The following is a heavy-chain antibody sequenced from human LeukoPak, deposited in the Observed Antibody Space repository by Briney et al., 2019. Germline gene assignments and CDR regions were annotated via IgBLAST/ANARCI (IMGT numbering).Heavy chain of an antibody. V-gene: IGHV4-38-2*02. CDR2: VHHSQGT. Sequence: SETLSLTCSVSGYSITSNCYRTWTRQSPGKGLEWIASVHHSQGTYYNPSLKSRVTISLDTSKNQFSLRLSSVTAADTAIYHCAKHRQWFVAMDVWGQGTTVTVSS. J-gene: IGHJ6*02. CDR1: GYSITSNCY. D-gene: IGHD3-22*01. CDR3: AKHRQWFVAMDV.